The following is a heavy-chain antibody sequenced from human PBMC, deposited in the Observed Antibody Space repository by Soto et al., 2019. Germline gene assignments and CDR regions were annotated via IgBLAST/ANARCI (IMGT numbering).Heavy chain of an antibody. Sequence: PSETLSLTCAVSGYSISSGYYWGWIRQPPGKGLEWIGSIYHSGSTYYNQSLKSRVTISVDTSKNQFSLKLSSVTAADTAVYYCARDPVLDYWGQGTLVTVSS. V-gene: IGHV4-38-2*02. J-gene: IGHJ4*02. CDR3: ARDPVLDY. CDR1: GYSISSGYY. CDR2: IYHSGST.